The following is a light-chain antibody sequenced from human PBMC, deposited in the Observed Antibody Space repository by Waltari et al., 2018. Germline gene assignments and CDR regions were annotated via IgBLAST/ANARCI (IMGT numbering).Light chain of an antibody. CDR1: QSILFSTNNKNY. CDR2: WAS. Sequence: DIVMTQSPDSLAVSLGERATINCKSSQSILFSTNNKNYLAWYQQKTGQPPTLLFYWASTRESGVPDRFSGSGSGTDFTLTISSLQAGDVAVYYCQQYRSTLWTFGQGTRVEIK. CDR3: QQYRSTLWT. V-gene: IGKV4-1*01. J-gene: IGKJ1*01.